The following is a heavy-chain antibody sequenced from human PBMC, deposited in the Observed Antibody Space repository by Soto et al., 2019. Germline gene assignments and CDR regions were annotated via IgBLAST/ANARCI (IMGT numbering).Heavy chain of an antibody. D-gene: IGHD5-18*01. CDR2: INAGNGNT. CDR3: ARSPFLDTAIDYYYYYGMDV. V-gene: IGHV1-3*01. J-gene: IGHJ6*02. Sequence: GASVKVSCKASGYTFTSYAMHWVRQAPGQRLEWMGWINAGNGNTKYSQKFQGRVTITRDTSASTAYMELSSLRSEDTAVYYCARSPFLDTAIDYYYYYGMDVWGQGTTVTVSS. CDR1: GYTFTSYA.